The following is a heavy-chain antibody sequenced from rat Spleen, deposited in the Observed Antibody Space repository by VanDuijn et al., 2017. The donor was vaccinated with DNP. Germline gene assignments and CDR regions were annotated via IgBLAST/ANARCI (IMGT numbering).Heavy chain of an antibody. CDR1: GFTFSDYD. CDR3: ARHGNYYSGGTMDA. CDR2: ISYDGSST. Sequence: EVQLVESGGGLVQPGRSMKLSCAASGFTFSDYDMAWVRQAPKKGLEWVATISYDGSSTYYRDSVKGRFTISRDNAKSTLYLQRDSLRSEDTATYCCARHGNYYSGGTMDAWGQGTSVTVSS. D-gene: IGHD1-1*01. V-gene: IGHV5-7*01. J-gene: IGHJ4*01.